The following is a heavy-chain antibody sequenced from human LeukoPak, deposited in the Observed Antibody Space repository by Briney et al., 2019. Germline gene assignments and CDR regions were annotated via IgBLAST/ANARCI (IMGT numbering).Heavy chain of an antibody. J-gene: IGHJ4*02. Sequence: GGSLRLSCAASGFTFSSYAMSWVRQAPGRGLEWVSAISGSGGSTYYADSVKGRFTISRDNSKNTLYLQMNSLRAEDTAVYYCARSLTASKYYFDYWGQGTLVTVSS. CDR2: ISGSGGST. CDR1: GFTFSSYA. CDR3: ARSLTASKYYFDY. V-gene: IGHV3-23*01.